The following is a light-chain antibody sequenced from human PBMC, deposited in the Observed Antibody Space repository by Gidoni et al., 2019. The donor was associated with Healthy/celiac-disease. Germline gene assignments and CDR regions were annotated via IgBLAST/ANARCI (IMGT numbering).Light chain of an antibody. Sequence: PGQSITISCTGTSSDVGGYTYVSWYQQHPGKAPKLMIYDVSNRPSGVSNRFSGSKSGNTASLTISGLQAEDEADYYCSSYTSSRVFGGGTKLTVL. V-gene: IGLV2-14*03. J-gene: IGLJ3*02. CDR1: SSDVGGYTY. CDR3: SSYTSSRV. CDR2: DVS.